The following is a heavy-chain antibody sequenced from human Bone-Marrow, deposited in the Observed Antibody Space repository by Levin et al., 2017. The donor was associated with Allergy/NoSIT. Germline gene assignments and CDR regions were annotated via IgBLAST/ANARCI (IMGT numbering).Heavy chain of an antibody. J-gene: IGHJ4*02. CDR1: GGSISSGGYY. CDR3: ARAGDHYGPLPRYFDY. Sequence: NTSETLSLTCTVSGGSISSGGYYWNWIRQFPGKGLEWIGYIYDRGTTYYNPSLESRITMSVDTSRNQFSLRLNSVTAADTAVYFCARAGDHYGPLPRYFDYWGQGTLVTVSS. CDR2: IYDRGTT. V-gene: IGHV4-31*03. D-gene: IGHD3-10*01.